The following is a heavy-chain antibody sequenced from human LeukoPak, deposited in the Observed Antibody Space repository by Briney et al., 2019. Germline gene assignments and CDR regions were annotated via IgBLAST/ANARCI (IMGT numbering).Heavy chain of an antibody. V-gene: IGHV3-21*01. Sequence: GVSLRLSCAASGFTFSSYSMNWVRQAPGKGLEWVLSISSSSSYIYYADSVKGRFTISRDNAKNSLYLQMNSLRAEDTAVYYCARDSPPPYDSSGYHDYWGQGTLVTVSS. D-gene: IGHD3-22*01. J-gene: IGHJ4*02. CDR2: ISSSSSYI. CDR1: GFTFSSYS. CDR3: ARDSPPPYDSSGYHDY.